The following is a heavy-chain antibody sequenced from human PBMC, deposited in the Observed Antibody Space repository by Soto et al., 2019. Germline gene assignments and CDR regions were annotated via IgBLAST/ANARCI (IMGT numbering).Heavy chain of an antibody. CDR2: ISSSGSTI. Sequence: GGSLRLSCAASGFTFSDYYMSWIRQAPGKGLEWVSYISSSGSTIYYADSVKGRFTISRDNAKNTLYLQMKSLRAEDTAVYYCAKDGSPVLRYFDWLFQPLDSWGQGTLVTVSS. V-gene: IGHV3-11*04. D-gene: IGHD3-9*01. CDR3: AKDGSPVLRYFDWLFQPLDS. J-gene: IGHJ4*02. CDR1: GFTFSDYY.